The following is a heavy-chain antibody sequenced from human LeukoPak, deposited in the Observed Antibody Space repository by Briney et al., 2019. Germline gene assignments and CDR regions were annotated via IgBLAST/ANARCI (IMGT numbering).Heavy chain of an antibody. CDR2: IKPDGSDK. V-gene: IGHV3-7*01. J-gene: IGHJ5*02. Sequence: GGSLRLSCAASGFTFSGYWMSWVRQAPGKGLEGVANIKPDGSDKAYVDSVKGRLTISRDNTKNSLYLQMSSLRAEDTAVYYCARAMTWGQGTLVSVSS. CDR1: GFTFSGYW. CDR3: ARAMT.